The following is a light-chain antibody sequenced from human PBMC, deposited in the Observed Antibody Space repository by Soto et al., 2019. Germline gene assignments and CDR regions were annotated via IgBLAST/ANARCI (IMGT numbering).Light chain of an antibody. J-gene: IGKJ2*01. CDR2: GAS. V-gene: IGKV3-15*01. Sequence: EIVMTQSPATLSVSPGERATLSCRAGQSVSSNLDWYQQKTGQPPRLLIYGASTRATGIPDRFSGGGSGTEFTLTISSLQSEDFAVYYCRQYKSWPYTFGQGTKLEIK. CDR3: RQYKSWPYT. CDR1: QSVSSN.